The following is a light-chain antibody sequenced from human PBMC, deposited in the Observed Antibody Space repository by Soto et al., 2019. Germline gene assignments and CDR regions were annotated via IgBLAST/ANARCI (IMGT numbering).Light chain of an antibody. CDR3: ATWDDRLTAWV. Sequence: QSVLTQPPSVSGAPGQGVTISCTGSSSNIGSGYDVHWYQQLPGKAPKLLMYYNDMLPSGVSDRFSGSKSGTSASLAISGLQSEDEGDYYCATWDDRLTAWVFGGGTKLTVL. CDR1: SSNIGSGYD. CDR2: YND. J-gene: IGLJ3*02. V-gene: IGLV1-36*01.